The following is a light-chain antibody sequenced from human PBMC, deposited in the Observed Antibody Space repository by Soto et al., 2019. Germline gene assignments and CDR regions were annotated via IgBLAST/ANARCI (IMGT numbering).Light chain of an antibody. V-gene: IGKV3-11*01. CDR2: DAS. CDR3: QQRSDWPPL. Sequence: EIVLTQSPATLSLSPGERATLSCRASQSISGYSAWYQQKPGQAPRLLIYDASNRATGIPARFSGSGSGTDFTLTISSLEPEDFAVYYCQQRSDWPPLFGQGTKLEIK. J-gene: IGKJ2*01. CDR1: QSISGY.